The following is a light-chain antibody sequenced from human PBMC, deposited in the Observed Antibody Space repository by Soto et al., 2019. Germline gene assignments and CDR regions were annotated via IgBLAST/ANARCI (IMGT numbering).Light chain of an antibody. CDR2: STS. CDR1: QSLSTDD. CDR3: QKYDNLPCT. J-gene: IGKJ2*02. Sequence: EVVLTQSPGTLSLSPGETATLSCRASQSLSTDDFAWYQQKPGQAPRLLIYSTSRRISGVPDRFSASGFGTDFTLTISRLEPEDFAVYYCQKYDNLPCTFGQGTKLEIK. V-gene: IGKV3-20*01.